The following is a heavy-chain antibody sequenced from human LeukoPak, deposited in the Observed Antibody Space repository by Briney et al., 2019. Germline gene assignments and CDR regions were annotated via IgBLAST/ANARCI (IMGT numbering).Heavy chain of an antibody. CDR2: IYIAGGT. D-gene: IGHD2-8*01. CDR3: AKWVDS. V-gene: IGHV3-53*01. CDR1: GFSVSNNY. J-gene: IGHJ4*02. Sequence: GGSLRLSCAASGFSVSNNYMTWVRQAPGKGLEWVSAIYIAGGTYYADSVKGRFTISRDNFKNTLYLQMTSLRAEDTAVYYCAKWVDSWGQGTLVTVSS.